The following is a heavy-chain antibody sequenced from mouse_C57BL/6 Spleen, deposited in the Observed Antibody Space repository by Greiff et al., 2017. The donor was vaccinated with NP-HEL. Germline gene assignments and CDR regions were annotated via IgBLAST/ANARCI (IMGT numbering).Heavy chain of an antibody. V-gene: IGHV1-42*01. CDR1: GYSFTGYY. CDR2: INPSTGGT. J-gene: IGHJ2*01. Sequence: EVQLQQSGPELVKPGASVKISCKASGYSFTGYYMNWVKQSPEQSLEWIGEINPSTGGTTYNQKFKAKATLTVDKSSSTAYMQLKSLTSEDSAVYYCARQDYWGQGTTLTVSS. CDR3: ARQDY.